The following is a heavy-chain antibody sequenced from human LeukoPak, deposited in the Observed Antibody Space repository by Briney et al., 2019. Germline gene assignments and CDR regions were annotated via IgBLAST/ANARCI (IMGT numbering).Heavy chain of an antibody. CDR1: GGTFSSYA. V-gene: IGHV1-69*05. CDR3: ARNSMSLGYYYYYYMDV. CDR2: IIPIFGTA. D-gene: IGHD2/OR15-2a*01. Sequence: SVKVSCKASGGTFSSYAISWVRQAPGQGLEWMGGIIPIFGTANYAQKFQGRVTITTDESTSTAYMELGSLRSEDTAVYYCARNSMSLGYYYYYYMDVWGKGTTVTVSS. J-gene: IGHJ6*03.